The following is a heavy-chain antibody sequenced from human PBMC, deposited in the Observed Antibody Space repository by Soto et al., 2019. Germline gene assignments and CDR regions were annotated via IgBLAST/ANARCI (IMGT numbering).Heavy chain of an antibody. V-gene: IGHV3-30*03. CDR3: ARDIYSYGSLGTPAI. D-gene: IGHD5-18*01. CDR2: ISYDGSNK. J-gene: IGHJ3*02. CDR1: GFTFSSYG. Sequence: GSLRLSCAASGFTFSSYGMHWVRQAPGKGLEWVAVISYDGSNKYYADSVKGRFTISRDNSKNTLYLQMNSLRAEDTAVYFCARDIYSYGSLGTPAIWGQGTMVTVSS.